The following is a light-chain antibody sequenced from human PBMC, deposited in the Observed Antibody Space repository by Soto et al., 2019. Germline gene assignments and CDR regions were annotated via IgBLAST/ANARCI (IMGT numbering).Light chain of an antibody. CDR2: DVS. CDR3: SSYTGSSTSVI. CDR1: SSDVGTYNY. V-gene: IGLV2-14*03. J-gene: IGLJ2*01. Sequence: QSALTQPASVSGSPGQSITISCTGTSSDVGTYNYVSWYQQHPGKAPKVMIYDVSNQPSGVSNRFSGSKSGNTASLTISGLQAEDEADYYCSSYTGSSTSVIFGGGTKVTVL.